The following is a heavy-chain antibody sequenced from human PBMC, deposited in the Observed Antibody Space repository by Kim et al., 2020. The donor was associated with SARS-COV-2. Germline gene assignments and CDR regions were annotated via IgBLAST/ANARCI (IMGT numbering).Heavy chain of an antibody. CDR3: ARVNDYGDRRYYGMDV. V-gene: IGHV3-21*01. CDR1: GFTFSSYS. D-gene: IGHD4-17*01. Sequence: GGSLRLSCAASGFTFSSYSMNWVRQAPGKGLEWVSSISSSSSYIYYADSVKGRFTISRDNAKNSLYLQMNSLRAEDTAVYYCARVNDYGDRRYYGMDVWGQGTTVTVSS. CDR2: ISSSSSYI. J-gene: IGHJ6*02.